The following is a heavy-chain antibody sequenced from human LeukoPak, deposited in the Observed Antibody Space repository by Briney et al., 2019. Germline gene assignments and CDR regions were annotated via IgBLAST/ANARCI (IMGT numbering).Heavy chain of an antibody. V-gene: IGHV3-21*01. CDR2: ISSSSSYI. Sequence: GGSLRLSCAASGFTFSSYSMNWVRQAPGKGLEWVSSISSSSSYIYYADSVKGRFTISRDNAKNSLYLQMNSLRAEDTAVYYCARDLIGYSSGWYYDYYYYGMDVWGQGTTATVSS. CDR3: ARDLIGYSSGWYYDYYYYGMDV. CDR1: GFTFSSYS. D-gene: IGHD6-19*01. J-gene: IGHJ6*02.